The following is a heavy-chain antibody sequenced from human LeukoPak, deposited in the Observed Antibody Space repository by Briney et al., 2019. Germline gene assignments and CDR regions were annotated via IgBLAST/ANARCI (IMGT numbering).Heavy chain of an antibody. CDR1: GGTFSSYA. D-gene: IGHD2-21*02. CDR3: ARGPLHIVVVTASSSAFDI. CDR2: IIPIFGTA. V-gene: IGHV1-69*13. Sequence: SVKVSFKASGGTFSSYAISWVRQAPGQGLEWMGGIIPIFGTADYAQKFRGRVTITADESTSTAYMELSSLRSEDMAVYYCARGPLHIVVVTASSSAFDIWGQGTMVTVSS. J-gene: IGHJ3*02.